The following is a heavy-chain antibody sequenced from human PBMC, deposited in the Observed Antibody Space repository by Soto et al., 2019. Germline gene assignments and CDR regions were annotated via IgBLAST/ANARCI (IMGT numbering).Heavy chain of an antibody. J-gene: IGHJ5*02. CDR2: VNSDGRST. Sequence: EVQLVESGGGLVQPGGSLRLSCAASGFTFNNYWMHWVRQAPGKGLVWVSRVNSDGRSTTYTDSVKGRFAISSDNAKNTLYLQMNSLRPEDTAVYYCARDYMFRGRDSNWFDPWGQGTLVTVSS. V-gene: IGHV3-74*01. D-gene: IGHD3-10*01. CDR3: ARDYMFRGRDSNWFDP. CDR1: GFTFNNYW.